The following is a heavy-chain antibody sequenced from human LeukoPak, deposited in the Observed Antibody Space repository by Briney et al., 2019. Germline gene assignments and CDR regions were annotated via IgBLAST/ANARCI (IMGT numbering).Heavy chain of an antibody. CDR3: ARGHTGYSSSWYYFDY. J-gene: IGHJ4*02. Sequence: PSETLSLTCTISGGSIGSGYYWGWIRQPAGKGLEWIGRIYTSGSTNYNPSLKSRVTMSVDTSKNQFSLKLSSVTAADTAVYYCARGHTGYSSSWYYFDYWGQGTLVTVSS. CDR1: GGSIGSGYY. CDR2: IYTSGST. D-gene: IGHD6-13*01. V-gene: IGHV4-4*07.